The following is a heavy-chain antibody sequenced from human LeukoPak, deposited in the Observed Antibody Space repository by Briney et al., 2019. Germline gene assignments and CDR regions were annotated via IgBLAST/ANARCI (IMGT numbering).Heavy chain of an antibody. CDR2: IYYSGST. Sequence: SETLSLTCTVSGGSISSYYWSWIRQPPGKGLEWIGYIYYSGSTNYNPSLKSRVTISVDTSKNQFSPKLSSVTAADTAVYYCARDRRSYYYYGMDVWGQGTTVTVSS. J-gene: IGHJ6*01. V-gene: IGHV4-59*01. CDR1: GGSISSYY. D-gene: IGHD6-19*01. CDR3: ARDRRSYYYYGMDV.